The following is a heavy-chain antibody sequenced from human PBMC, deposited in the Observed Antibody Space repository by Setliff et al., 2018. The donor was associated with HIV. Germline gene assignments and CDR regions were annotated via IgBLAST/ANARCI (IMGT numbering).Heavy chain of an antibody. J-gene: IGHJ4*02. CDR3: ARDRMPMASWVPDK. CDR2: IYHTGSS. V-gene: IGHV4-38-2*02. CDR1: GFSISSRYY. Sequence: PSETLSLTCDVSGFSISSRYYWGWIRQSPGKGLEWIGNIYHTGSSYYNPSLNDRATISLDTSKNQFSLNLSSVTAADTAVYYCARDRMPMASWVPDKWGQGTLVTVSS. D-gene: IGHD2-2*01.